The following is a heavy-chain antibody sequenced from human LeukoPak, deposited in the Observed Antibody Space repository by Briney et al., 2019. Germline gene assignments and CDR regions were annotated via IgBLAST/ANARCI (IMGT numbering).Heavy chain of an antibody. CDR2: INHSGST. Sequence: SETLSLTCAVYGGCFSGYYWSWIRQPPGKGLEWIGEINHSGSTNYNPSLKSRVTISVDTSKNQFSLKLSSVTAADSAVYYCARLTRLSTSPDRYYLDYWGQGTLVTVSS. V-gene: IGHV4-34*01. CDR3: ARLTRLSTSPDRYYLDY. J-gene: IGHJ4*02. CDR1: GGCFSGYY. D-gene: IGHD6-6*01.